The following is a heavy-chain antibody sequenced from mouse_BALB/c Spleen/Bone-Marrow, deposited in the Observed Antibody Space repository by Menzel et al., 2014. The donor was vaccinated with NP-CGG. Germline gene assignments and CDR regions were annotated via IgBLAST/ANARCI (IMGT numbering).Heavy chain of an antibody. J-gene: IGHJ2*01. CDR3: ARDANWNFDY. V-gene: IGHV1S56*01. CDR2: IYPGNLNT. Sequence: VKLQESGPELVKPGASVRISCKASGYTFTSYYIHWVKQKPGQGLEWIGWIYPGNLNTKYKEKFKGKATLTADKSSSTAYMQLSSLTSEDSAVYFCARDANWNFDYWGQGTTLTVSS. D-gene: IGHD4-1*01. CDR1: GYTFTSYY.